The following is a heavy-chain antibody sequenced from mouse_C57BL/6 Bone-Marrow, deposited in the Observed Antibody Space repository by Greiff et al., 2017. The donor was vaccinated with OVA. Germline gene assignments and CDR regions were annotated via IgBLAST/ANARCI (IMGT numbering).Heavy chain of an antibody. CDR3: ARKAIYDGYYGAMDY. CDR1: GYTFTDYN. J-gene: IGHJ4*01. V-gene: IGHV1-22*01. CDR2: INPNNGGT. Sequence: VQLQQSGPELVKPGASVKMSCKASGYTFTDYNMHWVKQSHGKSLEWIGYINPNNGGTSYNQKFKGKATLTVNKSSSTAYMELRSLTSEDSAVYYCARKAIYDGYYGAMDYWGQGTSVTVSS. D-gene: IGHD2-3*01.